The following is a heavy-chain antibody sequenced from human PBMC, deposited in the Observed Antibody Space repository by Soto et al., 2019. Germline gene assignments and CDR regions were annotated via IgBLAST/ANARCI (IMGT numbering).Heavy chain of an antibody. J-gene: IGHJ5*02. Sequence: ASVKVSCKASGYTFTGYYMHWVRQAPGQGLEWMGWINPNSGGTNYAQKFQGRVTMTRDTSISTAYMELSRLRSDDTAVYYCARAYYDFWSGSNWFDPWGQGTPVTVSS. D-gene: IGHD3-3*01. CDR2: INPNSGGT. CDR1: GYTFTGYY. V-gene: IGHV1-2*02. CDR3: ARAYYDFWSGSNWFDP.